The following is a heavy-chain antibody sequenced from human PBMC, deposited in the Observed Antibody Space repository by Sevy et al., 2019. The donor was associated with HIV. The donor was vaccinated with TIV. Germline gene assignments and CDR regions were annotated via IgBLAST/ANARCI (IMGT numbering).Heavy chain of an antibody. J-gene: IGHJ6*02. Sequence: SDTLSLTCTVSGGSISSYYWSWIRQPAGKGLEWIGRIYTSGSTNYNPSLKSRVTMSVDTSKNQFSLKLSSVTAADTAVYYCARDRSLELPYYGMDVWGQGTTVTVSS. V-gene: IGHV4-4*07. CDR1: GGSISSYY. D-gene: IGHD1-7*01. CDR2: IYTSGST. CDR3: ARDRSLELPYYGMDV.